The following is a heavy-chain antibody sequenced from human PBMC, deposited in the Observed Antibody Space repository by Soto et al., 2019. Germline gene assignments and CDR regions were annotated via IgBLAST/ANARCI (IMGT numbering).Heavy chain of an antibody. Sequence: QVQLQESGPGLVKPSQTLSLTCTVSGDSIKRDDYYWSWILQTPVKGLEWIGYILYSGTTYYNPSLKSRLIISLDTSKKPFSLKLTSVTAADTAVYYCGRDGGPLYYGMAFWGQGTTVTVSS. CDR3: GRDGGPLYYGMAF. CDR2: ILYSGTT. V-gene: IGHV4-30-4*01. CDR1: GDSIKRDDYY. D-gene: IGHD3-10*01. J-gene: IGHJ6*01.